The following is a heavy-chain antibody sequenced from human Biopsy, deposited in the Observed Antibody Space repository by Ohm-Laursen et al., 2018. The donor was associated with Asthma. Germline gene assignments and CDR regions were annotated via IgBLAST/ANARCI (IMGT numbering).Heavy chain of an antibody. CDR2: IGIKGTSI. CDR1: GMSVSDYY. J-gene: IGHJ4*02. CDR3: ARDVDLRSVY. D-gene: IGHD2-15*01. Sequence: SLRLSCAATGMSVSDYYMTWLRQSPGKGLEWLSHIGIKGTSIYYADSVKGRFTISRDNAKNSLFLQMNGLRAEDTAVYYCARDVDLRSVYWGQGTLVTVSS. V-gene: IGHV3-11*01.